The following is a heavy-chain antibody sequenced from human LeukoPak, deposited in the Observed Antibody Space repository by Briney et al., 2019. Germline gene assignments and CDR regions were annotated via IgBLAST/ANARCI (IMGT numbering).Heavy chain of an antibody. CDR1: GFTFSSYG. J-gene: IGHJ4*02. CDR3: ARGRAGAARSINFDY. V-gene: IGHV3-33*01. CDR2: IWYDGSNK. Sequence: GGSLRLSCAASGFTFSSYGMHWVRQAPGKGLEWVAVIWYDGSNKYYADSVKGRFTISRDNSKNTLYLQMNSLRAEDTAVYYCARGRAGAARSINFDYWGQGTLVTVSS. D-gene: IGHD6-13*01.